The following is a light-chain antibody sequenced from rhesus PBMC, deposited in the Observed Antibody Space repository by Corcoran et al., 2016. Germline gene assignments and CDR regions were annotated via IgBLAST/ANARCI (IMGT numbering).Light chain of an antibody. Sequence: EIVLTQSPATLSLSPGERATLSCRASQSVSSSLAWYQQKPGQAPRLLIYDAYSRATGIPDRLSGSGSGTDFTLTISGLEPEDVGVYSCQQYSNWPWTFGQGTKVEVK. V-gene: IGKV3-35*01. CDR3: QQYSNWPWT. CDR1: QSVSSS. J-gene: IGKJ1*01. CDR2: DAY.